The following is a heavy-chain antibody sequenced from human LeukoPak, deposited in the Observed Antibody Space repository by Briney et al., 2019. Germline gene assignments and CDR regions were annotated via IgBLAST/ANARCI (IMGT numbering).Heavy chain of an antibody. Sequence: SVKVSCKASGGTFSSYAISWVRQAPGQGLEWMGGIIPIFGTANYAQKFQGRVTITTDESTSTAYMELSSLRSEDTAVYYCARARSPGVYYYYYMDVWGKGTTVTVSS. CDR2: IIPIFGTA. CDR3: ARARSPGVYYYYYMDV. V-gene: IGHV1-69*05. CDR1: GGTFSSYA. J-gene: IGHJ6*03.